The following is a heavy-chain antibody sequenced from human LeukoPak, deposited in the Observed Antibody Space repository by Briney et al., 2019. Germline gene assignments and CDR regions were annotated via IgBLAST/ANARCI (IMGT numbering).Heavy chain of an antibody. V-gene: IGHV4-4*07. CDR3: ARDEREWDLLFH. CDR2: FHNSGNS. J-gene: IGHJ4*02. CDR1: GGSISSDY. Sequence: PSETLSLTCTVSGGSISSDYWSWIRQPAGKGLEWIGRFHNSGNSNYNPSLKSRVTMSVDTSKNHFSLKLTSVTAADTAVYYCARDEREWDLLFHWGQGTLVTVSS. D-gene: IGHD1-26*01.